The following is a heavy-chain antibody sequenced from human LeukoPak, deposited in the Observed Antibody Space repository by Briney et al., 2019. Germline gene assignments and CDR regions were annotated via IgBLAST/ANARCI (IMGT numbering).Heavy chain of an antibody. Sequence: GSLRLSCAVSGFTSSSYWMSWVRQAPGKGLEWVANIKQDGSEKYYVDSVKGRFSISRDNAKNSLYLQMNSLRAEDMALYYCAKGGDGAETYYFDYWGQGTLVTVSS. J-gene: IGHJ4*02. CDR1: GFTSSSYW. CDR2: IKQDGSEK. CDR3: AKGGDGAETYYFDY. V-gene: IGHV3-7*03. D-gene: IGHD5-24*01.